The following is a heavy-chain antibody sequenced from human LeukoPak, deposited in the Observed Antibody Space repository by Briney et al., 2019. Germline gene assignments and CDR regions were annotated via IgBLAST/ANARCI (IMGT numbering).Heavy chain of an antibody. CDR1: GFTFDDYT. D-gene: IGHD4-23*01. V-gene: IGHV3-43*01. CDR2: ISWDGGST. Sequence: GGSLRLSCAASGFTFDDYTMHWVRQAPGKGLEWVSLISWDGGSTYYADSVKGRFTISRDNSKNSLYLQMNSLRTEDTALYYCAKGGGWNYYYYMDVWGKGTTATVSS. J-gene: IGHJ6*03. CDR3: AKGGGWNYYYYMDV.